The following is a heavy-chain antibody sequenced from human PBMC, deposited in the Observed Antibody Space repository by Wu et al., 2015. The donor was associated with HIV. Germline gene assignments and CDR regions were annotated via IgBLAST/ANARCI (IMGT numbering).Heavy chain of an antibody. D-gene: IGHD2-21*02. V-gene: IGHV1-2*02. J-gene: IGHJ5*02. CDR3: ARGIGVTPMANWFDP. CDR1: GYTFSDFY. CDR2: LNPNNGDT. Sequence: QVQLMQSGAEVKKPGASVRVSCKTSGYTFSDFYVHWVRQAPGQGLEWMGWLNPNNGDTNSAQNFQGRVTLTRDTSITTAYIELTSLRSDDSAVYYCARGIGVTPMANWFDPVGPGNPGHRLL.